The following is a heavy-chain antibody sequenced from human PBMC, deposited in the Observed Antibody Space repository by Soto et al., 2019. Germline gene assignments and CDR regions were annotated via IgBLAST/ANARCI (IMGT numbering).Heavy chain of an antibody. D-gene: IGHD5-12*01. Sequence: QITLKESGPPLVNPTQTLTLTCNFSGFSLSTKGVGVGWIRQPPGKALEWLGIIYWDDDKRYSPSLTNRLTITNDPSKNPVLLTMTNVDTVDTGTYFCAHLYAESGYDWRYDPWGQGTRVTVSS. V-gene: IGHV2-5*02. CDR2: IYWDDDK. CDR1: GFSLSTKGVG. J-gene: IGHJ5*02. CDR3: AHLYAESGYDWRYDP.